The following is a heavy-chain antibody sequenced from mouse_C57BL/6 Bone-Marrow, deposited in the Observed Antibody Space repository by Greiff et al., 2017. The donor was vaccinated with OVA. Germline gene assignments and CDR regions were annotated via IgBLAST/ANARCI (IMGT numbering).Heavy chain of an antibody. CDR3: TERLDAMDC. D-gene: IGHD2-13*01. Sequence: EVMLVESGAGLVKPGGSLKLSCAASGFTFSSYSMSWVRQTPEKRLEWVAYISSGGDYIYYADTVKGRCTISRDNASNTLYLQMSSLKTEDTAMYYGTERLDAMDCWGQGTSVTVTA. CDR1: GFTFSSYS. CDR2: ISSGGDYI. J-gene: IGHJ4*01. V-gene: IGHV5-9-1*02.